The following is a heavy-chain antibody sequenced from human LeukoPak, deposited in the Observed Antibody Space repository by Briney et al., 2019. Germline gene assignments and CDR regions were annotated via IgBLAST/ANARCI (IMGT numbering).Heavy chain of an antibody. CDR1: GFTFSSYG. D-gene: IGHD5-18*01. CDR2: ICNDGSQK. V-gene: IGHV3-33*08. CDR3: ARDRGGFSYGDN. Sequence: PGRSLRLSCAASGFTFSSYGMNWVRQAPGKGLEWVAIICNDGSQKYYADSVKGRFAISRDNSKNTLYLQMDSLRAEDTAIYYCARDRGGFSYGDNWGQGTLVTVSS. J-gene: IGHJ4*02.